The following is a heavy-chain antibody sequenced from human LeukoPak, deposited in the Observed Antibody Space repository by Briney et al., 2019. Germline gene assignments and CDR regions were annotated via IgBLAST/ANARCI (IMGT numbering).Heavy chain of an antibody. Sequence: GASVKVSCKASGYTFTSYGISWLRQAPGQGLEWMGWISAYNGNTNYAQKLQGRVTMTTDTSTSTAYMELRSLRSDDTAVYYCARVRGYDSSGYSGFWGQGTLVTVSS. V-gene: IGHV1-18*01. J-gene: IGHJ4*02. CDR1: GYTFTSYG. CDR2: ISAYNGNT. D-gene: IGHD3-22*01. CDR3: ARVRGYDSSGYSGF.